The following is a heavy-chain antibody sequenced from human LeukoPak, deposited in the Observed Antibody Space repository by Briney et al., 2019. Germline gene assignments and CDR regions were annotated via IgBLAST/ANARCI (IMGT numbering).Heavy chain of an antibody. V-gene: IGHV3-7*01. CDR3: ARDRAEWELLPYYYYYYMDV. CDR1: GFIVTDAW. CDR2: IKQDGSEK. J-gene: IGHJ6*03. Sequence: GGSLRLSCAPSGFIVTDAWMSWVRQAPGKGLEWVANIKQDGSEKYYVDSVKGRFTISRDNAKNSLYLQMNSLRAEDTAVYYCARDRAEWELLPYYYYYYMDVWGKGTTVTVSS. D-gene: IGHD1-26*01.